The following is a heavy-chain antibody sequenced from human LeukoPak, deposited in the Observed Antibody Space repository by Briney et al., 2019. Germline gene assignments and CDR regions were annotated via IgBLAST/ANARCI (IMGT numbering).Heavy chain of an antibody. Sequence: SETLSLTCTVSGGSMNNYYWGWIRQPPGKGLECIGYIYYTGSTTYNPSLKSRVTISVDTSKNQFSLKLSSVAAADTAVYYCARLTTSSGWYYWFDPWGQGTLVTVSS. J-gene: IGHJ5*02. D-gene: IGHD6-19*01. CDR1: GGSMNNYY. V-gene: IGHV4-59*08. CDR2: IYYTGST. CDR3: ARLTTSSGWYYWFDP.